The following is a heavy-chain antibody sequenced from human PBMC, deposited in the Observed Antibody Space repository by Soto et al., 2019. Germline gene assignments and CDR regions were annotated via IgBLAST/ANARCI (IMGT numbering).Heavy chain of an antibody. D-gene: IGHD6-19*01. CDR2: ISGSGGST. J-gene: IGHJ3*02. Sequence: GGSLRLSCAAPGFTFSSYAMSWVRQAPGKGLEWVSAISGSGGSTYYADSVKGRFTISRDNSKNTLYLQMNSLRAEDTAVYYCAKVGSGWYLAFDIWGQGTMVTVSS. V-gene: IGHV3-23*01. CDR3: AKVGSGWYLAFDI. CDR1: GFTFSSYA.